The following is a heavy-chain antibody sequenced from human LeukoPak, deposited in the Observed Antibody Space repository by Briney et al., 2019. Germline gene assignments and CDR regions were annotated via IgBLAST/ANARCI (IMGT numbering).Heavy chain of an antibody. CDR1: GFTFSDYW. Sequence: GGSLRLSCAASGFTFSDYWMTWVRQAPGKGLEWVAHIKQDGSERYYGDFVKGRFTISSDNAKNLVHLQMNSLGAEDTAIYYCARGWNYAFRFDYWGQGTLVTVSS. V-gene: IGHV3-7*01. CDR3: ARGWNYAFRFDY. J-gene: IGHJ4*02. CDR2: IKQDGSER. D-gene: IGHD1-7*01.